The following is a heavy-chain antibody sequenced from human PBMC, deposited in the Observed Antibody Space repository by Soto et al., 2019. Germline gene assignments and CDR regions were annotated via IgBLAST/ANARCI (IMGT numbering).Heavy chain of an antibody. CDR2: INAGNGNT. Sequence: ASVKVTCKASGYTLTNYARQWVRQAPGQRLEWMGWINAGNGNTKYSQKFQGRVTITRDTSASTAYMELSSLRSEDTAVYYCARVSGYYLPDYWGQGTLVTVSS. J-gene: IGHJ4*02. V-gene: IGHV1-3*01. CDR1: GYTLTNYA. CDR3: ARVSGYYLPDY. D-gene: IGHD5-12*01.